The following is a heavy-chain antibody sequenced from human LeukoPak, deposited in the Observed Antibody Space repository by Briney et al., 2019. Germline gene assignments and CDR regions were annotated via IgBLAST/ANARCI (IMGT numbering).Heavy chain of an antibody. CDR1: GFTFSSYA. CDR3: AGGAGVYYYGMDV. J-gene: IGHJ6*02. CDR2: ISGGGSAT. V-gene: IGHV3-23*01. Sequence: PGGSLRLSCAASGFTFSSYAMSWVRQAPGKGLEWVSAISGGGSATYYADSVKGRFTISRGDSKNTLFLQMNTLRADDTAVYYCAGGAGVYYYGMDVWGQGTSVTVSS.